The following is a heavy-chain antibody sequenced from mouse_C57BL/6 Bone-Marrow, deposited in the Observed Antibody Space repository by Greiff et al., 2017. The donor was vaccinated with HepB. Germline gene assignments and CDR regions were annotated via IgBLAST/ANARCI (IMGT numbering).Heavy chain of an antibody. V-gene: IGHV1-64*01. J-gene: IGHJ1*03. CDR1: GYTFTSYW. D-gene: IGHD1-1*01. CDR2: IHPNSGST. Sequence: VQLQQPGAELVKPGASVKLSCKASGYTFTSYWMHWVKQRPGQGLEWIGMIHPNSGSTNYNEKFKSKATLTVDKSSSTAYMQLSSLTSEDSAVYYCARLLLRYGSSYGGWYFDVWGTGTTVTVSS. CDR3: ARLLLRYGSSYGGWYFDV.